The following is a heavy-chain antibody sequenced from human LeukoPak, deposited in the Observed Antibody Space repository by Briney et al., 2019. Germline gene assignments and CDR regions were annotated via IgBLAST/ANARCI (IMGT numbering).Heavy chain of an antibody. CDR2: INPNSGST. J-gene: IGHJ4*03. Sequence: ASVRVSCKASGFTFSDFILNWVRQTPGQGLQWMGLINPNSGSTDYPQKFQGRLTMTGDMSTSTFYMELSSLTSDDTAIYYCARGGRQLWQSYFDDWGLGTLVTVSS. V-gene: IGHV1-46*01. D-gene: IGHD3-16*01. CDR3: ARGGRQLWQSYFDD. CDR1: GFTFSDFI.